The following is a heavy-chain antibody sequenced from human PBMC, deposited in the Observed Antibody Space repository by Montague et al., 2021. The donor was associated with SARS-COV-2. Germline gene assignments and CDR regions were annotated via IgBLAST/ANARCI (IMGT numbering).Heavy chain of an antibody. Sequence: SGTLSLTCDFSDASVSAYFWSWVRQLPGKGLEWIGQVDRSGTAHYSPSLQSRLTLSVDTSNNQVSLNLTSVTATDTATYYCARGRDSGTYFGTKYYFQYGLDVWGQGTTVTVSS. J-gene: IGHJ6*02. CDR2: VDRSGTA. V-gene: IGHV4-34*01. D-gene: IGHD3-10*01. CDR1: DASVSAYF. CDR3: ARGRDSGTYFGTKYYFQYGLDV.